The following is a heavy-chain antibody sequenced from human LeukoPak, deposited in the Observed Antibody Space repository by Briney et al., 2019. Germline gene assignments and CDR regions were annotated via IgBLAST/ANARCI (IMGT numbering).Heavy chain of an antibody. Sequence: PGESLRPSCSASGFTFTTYAMHWVRQAPGKGLEHVSTINTNGDDTYYADSVKGRFTISRDNSKKTLYLQMSSLRAEDTAVYYCVKDLRGGGYYTSFDYWGQGTLVTVSS. CDR1: GFTFTTYA. V-gene: IGHV3-64D*09. J-gene: IGHJ4*02. D-gene: IGHD3-10*01. CDR2: INTNGDDT. CDR3: VKDLRGGGYYTSFDY.